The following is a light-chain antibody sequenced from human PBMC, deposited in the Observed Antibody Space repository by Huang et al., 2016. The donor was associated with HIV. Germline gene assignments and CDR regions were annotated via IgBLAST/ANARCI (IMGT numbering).Light chain of an antibody. V-gene: IGKV1-5*03. CDR2: NAS. CDR1: QSISTW. J-gene: IGKJ1*01. Sequence: DIQMTQSPSTLSASVGDRVTITCRASQSISTWLAWYQQKPGKAPKLLIYNASNLEDGVPSRFSGSGSGTEFTLTISSLQPDDFATYYCQQYSAYSWTFGQGTKVDIK. CDR3: QQYSAYSWT.